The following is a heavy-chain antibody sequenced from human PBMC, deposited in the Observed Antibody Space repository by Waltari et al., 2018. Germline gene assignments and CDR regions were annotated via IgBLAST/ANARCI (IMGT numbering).Heavy chain of an antibody. CDR3: AVSLSHNLDFDY. D-gene: IGHD1-20*01. Sequence: QVQLQESGPGLVKPSETLSLTCTVSGGSISSYYWRWIRQPPGKGLEWIGYIYYSGSTNYNPSLKSRVTISVDTSKNQFSLKLSSVTAADTAVYYCAVSLSHNLDFDYWGQGTLVTVSS. V-gene: IGHV4-59*01. CDR1: GGSISSYY. CDR2: IYYSGST. J-gene: IGHJ4*02.